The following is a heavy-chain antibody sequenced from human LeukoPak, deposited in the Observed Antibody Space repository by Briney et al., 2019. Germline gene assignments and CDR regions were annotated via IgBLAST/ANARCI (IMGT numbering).Heavy chain of an antibody. CDR2: INPNSGGT. CDR1: GYTFTGYY. CDR3: AREPLVPAAIPYYYYGMDV. Sequence: RASVKVSCKASGYTFTGYYMHWVRQAPGQGLEWMGRINPNSGGTNYAQKFQGRVTMTRDTSISTAYMELSRLRSDDTAVYYCAREPLVPAAIPYYYYGMDVWGQGTTVTVSS. J-gene: IGHJ6*02. D-gene: IGHD2-2*02. V-gene: IGHV1-2*06.